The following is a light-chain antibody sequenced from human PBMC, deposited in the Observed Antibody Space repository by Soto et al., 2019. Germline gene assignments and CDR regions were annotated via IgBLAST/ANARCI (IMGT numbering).Light chain of an antibody. V-gene: IGLV2-14*01. Sequence: QSVLTQPASMSGSPGQSITISCTGTSSDVGAYKHVSWYQQYPGKAPKLMIYDVSNRPSGVSNRFSGSKSGNTASLTISGLRAEDEADYYCTSYTTRSTWVFGGGTKLTVL. J-gene: IGLJ3*02. CDR3: TSYTTRSTWV. CDR1: SSDVGAYKH. CDR2: DVS.